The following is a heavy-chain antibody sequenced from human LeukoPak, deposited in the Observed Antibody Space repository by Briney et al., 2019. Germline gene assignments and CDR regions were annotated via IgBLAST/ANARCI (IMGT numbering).Heavy chain of an antibody. CDR2: ILYDGSNK. CDR3: ARDMWDAPYYYGSGSYYRNEVGDY. J-gene: IGHJ4*02. D-gene: IGHD3-10*01. Sequence: GGSLRLSCAASGFTFSSYGMHWVRQAPGKGLEWVAFILYDGSNKYYADSVKGRFTISRDNSKNTLYLQMNSLRAEDTAVYYCARDMWDAPYYYGSGSYYRNEVGDYWGQGTLVTVSS. CDR1: GFTFSSYG. V-gene: IGHV3-30*02.